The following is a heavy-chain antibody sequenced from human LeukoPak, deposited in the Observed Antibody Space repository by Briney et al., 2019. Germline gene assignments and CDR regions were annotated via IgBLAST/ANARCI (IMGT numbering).Heavy chain of an antibody. CDR2: INPSGGST. D-gene: IGHD6-13*01. CDR3: ARTPRSDAGWFDP. V-gene: IGHV1-46*01. Sequence: ASVKVSCKASGYTFTSYYMHWVRQAPGQGLEWMGIINPSGGSTSYAQKFQGRVTMTRDVSTSTVYMELSSLGSEDTAVYYCARTPRSDAGWFDPWGQGTLVTVSS. J-gene: IGHJ5*02. CDR1: GYTFTSYY.